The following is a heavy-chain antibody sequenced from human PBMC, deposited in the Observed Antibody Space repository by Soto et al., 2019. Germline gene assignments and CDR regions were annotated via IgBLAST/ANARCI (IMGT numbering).Heavy chain of an antibody. CDR1: GGSISSYY. V-gene: IGHV4-59*01. J-gene: IGHJ3*02. CDR2: IYYSGST. Sequence: QVQLQESGPGLVKPSETLSLTCTVSGGSISSYYWSWIRQPPGKGLEWIGYIYYSGSTNYNPSLKCRVTISVDTSKNQFSLKLSSVTAADTAVYYCARLPYDYIWGTHDAFDIWGQGTMVTVSS. D-gene: IGHD3-16*01. CDR3: ARLPYDYIWGTHDAFDI.